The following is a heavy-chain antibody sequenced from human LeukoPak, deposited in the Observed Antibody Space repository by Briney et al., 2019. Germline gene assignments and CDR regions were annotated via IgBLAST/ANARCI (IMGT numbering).Heavy chain of an antibody. Sequence: ASVKVSCKASGYTFTSYYMHWVRQAPGQGLEWMGIINPSGGSTSYAQKFQGRVTMTRDTSTSTVYMELGSLRSEDTAVYYCARALGYCSSTSCYTGAFDIWGQGTMVTVSS. J-gene: IGHJ3*02. D-gene: IGHD2-2*02. CDR1: GYTFTSYY. CDR3: ARALGYCSSTSCYTGAFDI. CDR2: INPSGGST. V-gene: IGHV1-46*01.